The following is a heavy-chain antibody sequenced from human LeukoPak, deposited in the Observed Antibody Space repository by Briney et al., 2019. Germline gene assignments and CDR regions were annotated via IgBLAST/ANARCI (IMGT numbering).Heavy chain of an antibody. V-gene: IGHV4-39*07. CDR2: IYYSKST. D-gene: IGHD5-18*01. CDR3: ARGTGYSYGYRFDY. CDR1: GGSISSSIDY. Sequence: PSETLSLTCTVSGGSISSSIDYWGWIRQPPGKRLEWIGSIYYSKSTYYNPSLKSRVTISVDTSKNQFSLTLSSVTAADTAVYFCARGTGYSYGYRFDYWGQGTLITVSS. J-gene: IGHJ4*02.